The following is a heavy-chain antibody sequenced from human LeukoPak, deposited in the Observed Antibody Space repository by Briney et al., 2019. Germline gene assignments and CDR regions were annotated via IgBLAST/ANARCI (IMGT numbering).Heavy chain of an antibody. CDR1: GFTFSTYW. CDR2: ISPDGSDT. J-gene: IGHJ4*02. V-gene: IGHV3-74*01. D-gene: IGHD1-20*01. CDR3: ARDLNWPGL. Sequence: GGSLRLSCAASGFTFSTYWMYWVRQAPGKGLMWVSKISPDGSDTTYADSVKGRFTISRDNAKNTLYLQMSSLRAEDTAVYYCARDLNWPGLWGQGSLVTVSS.